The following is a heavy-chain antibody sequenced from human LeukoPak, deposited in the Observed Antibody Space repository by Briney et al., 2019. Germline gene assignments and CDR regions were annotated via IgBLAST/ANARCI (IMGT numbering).Heavy chain of an antibody. V-gene: IGHV3-30*01. CDR2: ISYDGSNK. CDR3: ARSDAPMDKHFDY. CDR1: GFTFSSYA. J-gene: IGHJ4*02. D-gene: IGHD3-10*01. Sequence: GGSLRLSCAASGFTFSSYAMHWVRQAPGKGLEWVAVISYDGSNKYYADSVKGRFTISRDNSKNTLYLQMNSLRAEDTAVYYCARSDAPMDKHFDYWGQGTLVTVSS.